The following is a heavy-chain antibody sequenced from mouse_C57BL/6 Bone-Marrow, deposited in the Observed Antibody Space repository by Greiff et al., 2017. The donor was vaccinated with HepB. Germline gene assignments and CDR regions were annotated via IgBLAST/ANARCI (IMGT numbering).Heavy chain of an antibody. V-gene: IGHV1-64*01. Sequence: QVQLQQPGAELVKPGASVKLSCKASGYTFTSYWMHWVKQRPGQGLEWIGMIHPNSGSTNYNEKFKSKATLTVDKSSSTAYMQLSSLTSEDASVYYCARGTTVVATGYFDYRGQGTTLTVSS. CDR3: ARGTTVVATGYFDY. J-gene: IGHJ2*01. CDR2: IHPNSGST. CDR1: GYTFTSYW. D-gene: IGHD1-1*01.